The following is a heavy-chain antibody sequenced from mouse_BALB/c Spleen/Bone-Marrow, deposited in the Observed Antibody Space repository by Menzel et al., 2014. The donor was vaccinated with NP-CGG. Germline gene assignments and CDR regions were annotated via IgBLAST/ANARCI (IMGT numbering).Heavy chain of an antibody. CDR3: ARGYFAY. Sequence: VQLQQSGAELVKPGASVKLSCKASGYTFTSYWMHWVEQRPGQGLEWIGEINPSNGRTNYNEKFKSKATLTVDKSSSTAYMQLSSLTSEDSAVYYCARGYFAYWGQGTLVTVSA. CDR2: INPSNGRT. V-gene: IGHV1S81*02. CDR1: GYTFTSYW. D-gene: IGHD2-14*01. J-gene: IGHJ3*01.